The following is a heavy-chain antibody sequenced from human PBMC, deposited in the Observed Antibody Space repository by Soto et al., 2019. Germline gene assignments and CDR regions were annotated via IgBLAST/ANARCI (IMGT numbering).Heavy chain of an antibody. V-gene: IGHV1-69*13. J-gene: IGHJ5*02. CDR3: ARGVGDYDILTGYYLYWFDP. CDR2: IIPIFGTA. CDR1: GGTFSSYA. Sequence: VASVKVSCKASGGTFSSYAISWVRQAPGQGLEWMGGIIPIFGTANYAQKFQGRVTITADESTSTAYMELSSLRSEDTAVYYCARGVGDYDILTGYYLYWFDPWGQGTLVTVSS. D-gene: IGHD3-9*01.